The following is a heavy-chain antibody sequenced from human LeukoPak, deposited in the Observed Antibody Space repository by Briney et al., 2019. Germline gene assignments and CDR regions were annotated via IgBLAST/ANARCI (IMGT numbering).Heavy chain of an antibody. CDR3: ARYSGYDSSGYYRYYFDY. CDR2: IYSGGST. J-gene: IGHJ4*02. D-gene: IGHD3-22*01. V-gene: IGHV3-53*01. Sequence: PGGSLRLSCAASGFTVSSNYMSWVRQAPGKGLEWVSVIYSGGSTYYADSVKGRFTISRDNSKNTLYLQMNSLRAEDTAVYYCARYSGYDSSGYYRYYFDYWGQGTLVTVSS. CDR1: GFTVSSNY.